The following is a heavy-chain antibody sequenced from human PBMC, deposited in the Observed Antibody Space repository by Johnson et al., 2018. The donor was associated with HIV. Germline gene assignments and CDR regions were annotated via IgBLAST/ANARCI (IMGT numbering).Heavy chain of an antibody. V-gene: IGHV3-23*04. CDR1: RFTFSSYA. D-gene: IGHD1-26*01. CDR2: IGGSGAGT. Sequence: EVQLVESGGGVVQPGRSLRLSCAASRFTFSSYAMTWVRQAPGKGLEWVSTIGGSGAGTFYADSVRGRFTVSRDNSKNPLYLQMNSLRAEDTAVYYCARVRRSGTYYVDAFDIWGQGTMVTVSS. J-gene: IGHJ3*02. CDR3: ARVRRSGTYYVDAFDI.